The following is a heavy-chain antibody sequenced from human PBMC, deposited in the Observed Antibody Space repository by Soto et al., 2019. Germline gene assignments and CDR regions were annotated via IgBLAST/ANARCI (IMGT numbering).Heavy chain of an antibody. CDR1: GFSLRTGGVG. D-gene: IGHD2-15*01. CDR3: AHRNVEVVGGSTNTVDY. CDR2: IYWDGDT. J-gene: IGHJ4*02. Sequence: QISLKESGPTLVKPTQTLTLTCTFSGFSLRTGGVGVGWLRQPPGKALEWLALIYWDGDTRYRPSLQSRLTGNADSSYNQVVLSMSSMGPEDTATYVCAHRNVEVVGGSTNTVDYWGQGALVTVSS. V-gene: IGHV2-5*02.